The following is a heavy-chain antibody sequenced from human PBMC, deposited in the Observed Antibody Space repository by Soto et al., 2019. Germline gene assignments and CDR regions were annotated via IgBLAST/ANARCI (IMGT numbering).Heavy chain of an antibody. J-gene: IGHJ4*02. V-gene: IGHV4-61*08. CDR1: GGSISSGGYY. CDR3: ARGGTHFFDF. CDR2: IYYSGTT. D-gene: IGHD1-7*01. Sequence: PSETLSLTCTVSGGSISSGGYYWSWIRQHPGKGLEWIGYIYYSGTTNYNPSLKSRVTISVDTSKNQFSLKVYSVTAADTAIYYCARGGTHFFDFWGPGTLVTVSS.